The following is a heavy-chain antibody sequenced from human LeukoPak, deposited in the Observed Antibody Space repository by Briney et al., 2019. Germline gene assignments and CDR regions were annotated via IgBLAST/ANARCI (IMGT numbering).Heavy chain of an antibody. CDR2: IYSGGTT. CDR3: AREPGTDYRKYYFDY. Sequence: GGSLRLSCAASGFTVSSNYMSWVRQAPGMGLEWVSVIYSGGTTYYADSVKGRFTISSDNSKNMLYLQMNSLRAEDTAVYYCAREPGTDYRKYYFDYRGQGTLVTVSS. J-gene: IGHJ4*02. D-gene: IGHD3/OR15-3a*01. CDR1: GFTVSSNY. V-gene: IGHV3-53*01.